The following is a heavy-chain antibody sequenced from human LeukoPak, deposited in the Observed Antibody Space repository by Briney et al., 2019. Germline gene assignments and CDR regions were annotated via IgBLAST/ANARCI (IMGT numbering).Heavy chain of an antibody. V-gene: IGHV4-4*07. Sequence: PSETLSLTCTVSGGPISSYYWSWIRQPAGKGLEGIGRIYTSGSPNYNPSLKSRVTMSVDTSKNQFSLKLRSMTAADTALYYCARGRSATMFDYWGQGTLVTVSS. J-gene: IGHJ4*02. CDR3: ARGRSATMFDY. CDR1: GGPISSYY. D-gene: IGHD3-10*01. CDR2: IYTSGSP.